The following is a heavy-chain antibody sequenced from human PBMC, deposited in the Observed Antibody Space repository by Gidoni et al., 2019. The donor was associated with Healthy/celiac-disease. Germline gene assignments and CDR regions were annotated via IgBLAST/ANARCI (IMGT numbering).Heavy chain of an antibody. CDR1: GFPVSRNY. CDR2: IYSGGST. CDR3: AREVRLYCSSTSCYTNYFDY. J-gene: IGHJ4*02. V-gene: IGHV3-53*01. Sequence: EVQLVESGGGLIQPGGSLRLSCPASGFPVSRNYLSWVRQAPGKGLEWVSVIYSGGSTYYADSVKGRFTISRDNSKNTLYLQMNSLRAEDTAVYYCAREVRLYCSSTSCYTNYFDYWGQGTLVTVSS. D-gene: IGHD2-2*01.